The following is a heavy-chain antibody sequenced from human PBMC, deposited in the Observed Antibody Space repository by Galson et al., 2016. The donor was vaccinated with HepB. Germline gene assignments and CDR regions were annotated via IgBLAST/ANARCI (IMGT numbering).Heavy chain of an antibody. Sequence: SLRLSCAASKFTFSHYGMHWVRQAPGKGLEWVAVISYDGSNKYSTESVKGRFTISRDNSKNTLFLQMNSVRLEDTAVYYCVKEGYQELSDGAFDIWGQGTMVTVSS. J-gene: IGHJ3*02. CDR3: VKEGYQELSDGAFDI. CDR2: ISYDGSNK. CDR1: KFTFSHYG. V-gene: IGHV3-30*18. D-gene: IGHD2-2*01.